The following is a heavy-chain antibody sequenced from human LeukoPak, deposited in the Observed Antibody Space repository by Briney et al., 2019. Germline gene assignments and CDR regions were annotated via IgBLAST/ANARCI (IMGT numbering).Heavy chain of an antibody. D-gene: IGHD6-13*01. CDR1: GFTFSSYS. CDR3: ARGVRYSSSFNWFDP. V-gene: IGHV3-48*04. CDR2: ISSSSSTI. J-gene: IGHJ5*02. Sequence: PGGSLRLSCAASGFTFSSYSMNWVRQAPGKGLEWVSYISSSSSTIYYADSVKGRFTISRDNAKNSLYLQMNSLRAEDTAVYYCARGVRYSSSFNWFDPWGQGTLVTVSS.